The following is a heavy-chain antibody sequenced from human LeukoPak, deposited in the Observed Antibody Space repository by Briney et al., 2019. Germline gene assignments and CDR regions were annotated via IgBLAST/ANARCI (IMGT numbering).Heavy chain of an antibody. V-gene: IGHV4-59*08. CDR1: GGSINSYY. D-gene: IGHD1-1*01. Sequence: SETLSLTCSVSGGSINSYYWSWIRQPPGKGLEWLGYIYYSGSTNYNPSLKSRITISVDTSKNQFSLKLSSVTAADTAVYYCARRTYGYRASDIWGQGTMVTVSS. J-gene: IGHJ3*02. CDR3: ARRTYGYRASDI. CDR2: IYYSGST.